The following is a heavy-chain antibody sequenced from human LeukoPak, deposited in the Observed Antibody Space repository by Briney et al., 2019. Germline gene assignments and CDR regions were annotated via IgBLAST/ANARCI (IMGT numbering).Heavy chain of an antibody. V-gene: IGHV4-59*01. Sequence: SETLSLTCTVSGGSISSYYWSWIRQPPGKGLEWIGYIYYSGSTNYNPSLKSRLTISVDTSKNQFSLKLTSVPAADTAVYYCSGATSSWRPFDLWGQGALVTVSS. CDR1: GGSISSYY. J-gene: IGHJ4*02. CDR3: SGATSSWRPFDL. CDR2: IYYSGST. D-gene: IGHD6-13*01.